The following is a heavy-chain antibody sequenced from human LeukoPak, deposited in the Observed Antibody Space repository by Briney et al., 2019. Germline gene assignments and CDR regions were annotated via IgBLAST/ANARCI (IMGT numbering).Heavy chain of an antibody. CDR3: ARGRNYGDSPFDY. V-gene: IGHV3-74*01. Sequence: GGSLRLSCAASGFTFSSYWMHWVRQAPGKGLVWVSRINSDGSSTSYADSVKGRFTISRDNAKNTLYLQMNSLRAEDAAVYYCARGRNYGDSPFDYWGQGTLVTVSS. CDR1: GFTFSSYW. D-gene: IGHD4-17*01. CDR2: INSDGSST. J-gene: IGHJ4*02.